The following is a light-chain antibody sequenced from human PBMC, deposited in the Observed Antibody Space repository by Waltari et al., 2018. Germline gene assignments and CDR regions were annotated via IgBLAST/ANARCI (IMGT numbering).Light chain of an antibody. V-gene: IGLV3-1*01. Sequence: SYELTQPPSVSVSPGQTASITCSGDILGDKYACWYQQKPGQSPVLVINQYSKRHSVIPERFSGSNSGNTATLTISGTHAKDEADYYCQAWDSSAYVFRTGTKVTVL. CDR2: QYS. CDR1: ILGDKY. CDR3: QAWDSSAYV. J-gene: IGLJ1*01.